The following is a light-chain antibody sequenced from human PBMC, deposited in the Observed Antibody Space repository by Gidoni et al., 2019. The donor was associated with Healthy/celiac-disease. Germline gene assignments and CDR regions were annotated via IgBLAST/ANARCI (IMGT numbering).Light chain of an antibody. J-gene: IGKJ2*01. CDR1: QSISSW. CDR3: QQYNSYSHT. Sequence: DIQMPQSPSTLSASVGDRVTITCRASQSISSWLAWYQQKPGKAPKLLIYDASSLESGVPSRFSGSGSGTEFTLTISSLQPDDFATYYCQQYNSYSHTFXQXTKLEIK. V-gene: IGKV1-5*01. CDR2: DAS.